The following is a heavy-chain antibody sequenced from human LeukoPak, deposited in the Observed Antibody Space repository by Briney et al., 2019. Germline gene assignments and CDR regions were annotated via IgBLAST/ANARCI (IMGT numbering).Heavy chain of an antibody. CDR2: IYRNADGGTT. D-gene: IGHD2-2*01. CDR3: TTDSYCSTTTCYASSNYYYGLDA. CDR1: GFTFSNAW. J-gene: IGHJ6*02. Sequence: GGSLRLSCAASGFTFSNAWMTWVRQAPGKGLEWVGRIYRNADGGTTDYAAPVKGRFTISRDDSKNTLYLQMNSLKTEDTAVYYCTTDSYCSTTTCYASSNYYYGLDAWGQGASVTASS. V-gene: IGHV3-15*05.